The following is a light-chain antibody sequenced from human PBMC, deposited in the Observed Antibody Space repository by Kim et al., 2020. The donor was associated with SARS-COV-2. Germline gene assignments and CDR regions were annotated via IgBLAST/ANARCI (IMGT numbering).Light chain of an antibody. CDR3: SSYTSSSTLV. Sequence: GKSITIACTGTSSDVGGYNDVSWYQQHPGKAPKLMIYDVSNRPSGVSNRFSGSKSGNTASLTISGLQAEDEADYYCSSYTSSSTLVFGSGTKVTVL. CDR2: DVS. V-gene: IGLV2-14*03. CDR1: SSDVGGYND. J-gene: IGLJ1*01.